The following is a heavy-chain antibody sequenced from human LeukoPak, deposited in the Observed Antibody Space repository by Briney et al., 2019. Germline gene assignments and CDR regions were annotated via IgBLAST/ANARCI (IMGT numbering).Heavy chain of an antibody. CDR1: GFTFSSYA. Sequence: GGSLRLSCAASGFTFSSYAMHWVRQAPGKGLEWVAVISFDGNNEYYADSVEGRFTISRDNSKNTLYLQMSTLRAEDTAVYYCARSDFRGYCSSSSCYTYFYWGQGTLVTVSS. CDR2: ISFDGNNE. CDR3: ARSDFRGYCSSSSCYTYFY. V-gene: IGHV3-30-3*01. D-gene: IGHD2-2*02. J-gene: IGHJ4*02.